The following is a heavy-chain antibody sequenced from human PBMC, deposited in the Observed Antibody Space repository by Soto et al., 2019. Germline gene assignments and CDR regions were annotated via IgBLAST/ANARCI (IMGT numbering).Heavy chain of an antibody. J-gene: IGHJ3*02. CDR2: ISSSSSYI. V-gene: IGHV3-21*01. D-gene: IGHD1-26*01. CDR3: ARKWIVGAARAFAI. Sequence: GGSLRLSCAASGFTFSSYSMYWVRQAPGKGLEWVSSISSSSSYIYYADSVKGRFTISRDNAKNSLYLQMNSLRAEDTAVYYCARKWIVGAARAFAIWGQGTMVTVSS. CDR1: GFTFSSYS.